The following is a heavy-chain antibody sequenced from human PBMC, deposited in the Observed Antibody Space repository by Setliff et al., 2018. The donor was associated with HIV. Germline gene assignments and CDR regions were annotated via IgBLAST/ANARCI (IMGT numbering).Heavy chain of an antibody. CDR3: ARDRGYSSGWYGYYYYMDV. D-gene: IGHD6-19*01. V-gene: IGHV4-59*11. J-gene: IGHJ6*03. CDR2: IYYSGTT. Sequence: PSETLSLTCTVSGGSISSHYWSWIRQPPGKGLEWIAYIYYSGTTSYNPSLKSRVTISVDTSKNQFSLKLSSVTAADTALYYCARDRGYSSGWYGYYYYMDVWGKGTTVTVSS. CDR1: GGSISSHY.